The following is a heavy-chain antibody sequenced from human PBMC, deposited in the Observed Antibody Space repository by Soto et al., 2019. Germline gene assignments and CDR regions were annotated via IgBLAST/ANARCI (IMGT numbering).Heavy chain of an antibody. J-gene: IGHJ4*02. V-gene: IGHV4-39*01. CDR1: GGSISSSSYY. Sequence: QLQLQESGPGLVKPSETLSLTCTVSGGSISSSSYYWGWIRQPPGKGLEWIGSIYYSGSTYYNPSLKSRVTISVDTSKNQFSLKLXSXXXXXXXXXXXXXXXXXXXXXXXDDXWGQGTLVTVSS. CDR2: IYYSGST. CDR3: XXXXXXXXXXXXDDX.